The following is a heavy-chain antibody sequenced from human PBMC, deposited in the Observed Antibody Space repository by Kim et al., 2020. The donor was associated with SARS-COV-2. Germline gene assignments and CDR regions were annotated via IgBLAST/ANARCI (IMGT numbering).Heavy chain of an antibody. D-gene: IGHD2-15*01. J-gene: IGHJ4*02. V-gene: IGHV3-23*01. CDR2: IKDSGGST. CDR3: AKASSTIIVVAPDY. Sequence: GGSLRLSCAASGFTFSSYAMSWVRQAPGKGLEWVAAIKDSGGSTYYADSVKGRFTISRDNSKNTLYLQMNSLRAEDTAVYYCAKASSTIIVVAPDYWGQGTLVTVSS. CDR1: GFTFSSYA.